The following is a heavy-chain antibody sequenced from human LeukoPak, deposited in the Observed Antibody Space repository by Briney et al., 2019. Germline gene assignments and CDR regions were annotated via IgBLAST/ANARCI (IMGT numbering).Heavy chain of an antibody. CDR3: ARGKEYSSSSELYCFDY. V-gene: IGHV4-59*12. D-gene: IGHD6-6*01. CDR1: GGSISSYY. CDR2: IYYSGST. J-gene: IGHJ4*02. Sequence: TSETLSLTCTVSGGSISSYYWSWIRQPPGKGLEWIGYIYYSGSTNYNPSLKSRVTISVDTSKNQFSLKLSSVTAADTAVYYCARGKEYSSSSELYCFDYWGQGTLVTVSS.